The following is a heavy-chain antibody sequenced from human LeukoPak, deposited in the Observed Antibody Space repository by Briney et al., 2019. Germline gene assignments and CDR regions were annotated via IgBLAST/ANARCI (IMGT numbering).Heavy chain of an antibody. CDR2: ISYSGST. V-gene: IGHV4-59*01. CDR3: ARGRESPDY. J-gene: IGHJ4*02. Sequence: SETLSLTCTVSGGSISSYYWSWIRQPPGKGLEWIGYISYSGSTNYNPSLNSRVTISVDTSKNQFSLKLSSLTAADTAVYYCARGRESPDYWGQGTLVTVSS. D-gene: IGHD1-26*01. CDR1: GGSISSYY.